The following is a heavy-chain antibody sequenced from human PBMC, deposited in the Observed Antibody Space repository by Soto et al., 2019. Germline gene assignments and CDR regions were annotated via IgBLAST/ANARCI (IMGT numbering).Heavy chain of an antibody. CDR3: ARDLDSGSYYFDY. Sequence: QVQLVQSGAEVKKPGASLKVSCKASGYTFSSYGISWVRQAPGQGLEWMGWISAYTGKTNYAQKLQGRVTMTTDTSTSTAYMEVRCMRSDDTAVYYWARDLDSGSYYFDYWRQGTLVTVSS. CDR2: ISAYTGKT. CDR1: GYTFSSYG. V-gene: IGHV1-18*04. D-gene: IGHD1-26*01. J-gene: IGHJ4*02.